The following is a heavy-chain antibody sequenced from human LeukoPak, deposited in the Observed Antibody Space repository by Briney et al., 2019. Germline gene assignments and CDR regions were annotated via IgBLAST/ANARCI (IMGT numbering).Heavy chain of an antibody. J-gene: IGHJ4*02. D-gene: IGHD2-15*01. V-gene: IGHV3-21*04. CDR1: GFTFSSYS. CDR2: ISSSSSYI. CDR3: ARRVVYYFDY. Sequence: GGSLRLSCAASGFTFSSYSMNWVRQAPGKGLEWVSSISSSSSYIYYADSVKGRFTISRDNSRNTLYLQMNSLRAEDTAVYYCARRVVYYFDYWGQGTLVTVSS.